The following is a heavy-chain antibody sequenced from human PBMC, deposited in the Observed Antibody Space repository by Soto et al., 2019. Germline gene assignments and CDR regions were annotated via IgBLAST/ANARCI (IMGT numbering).Heavy chain of an antibody. CDR1: GFTFIDFE. V-gene: IGHV3-48*03. CDR3: TRGRPYCSGTRCKGMDV. D-gene: IGHD2-2*01. Sequence: EVRLVESGGGLVQPGGSLRLSCAGSGFTFIDFEMHWVRQAPGKGLEWLSYISTSASTIYYADSVKGRFIISRENAKNSLSLQINSLRVEDTAIYYCTRGRPYCSGTRCKGMDVWGQGTTVTVSS. CDR2: ISTSASTI. J-gene: IGHJ6*02.